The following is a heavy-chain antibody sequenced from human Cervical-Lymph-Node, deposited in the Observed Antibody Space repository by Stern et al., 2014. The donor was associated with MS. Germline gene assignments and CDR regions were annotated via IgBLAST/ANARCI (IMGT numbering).Heavy chain of an antibody. D-gene: IGHD3-22*01. CDR3: ARATFDDSSAYFQYYFDH. J-gene: IGHJ4*02. CDR2: INPSGWNP. V-gene: IGHV1-46*03. Sequence: QLVQSGAEVRKPGASVKVSCKASGYTFTTYYMHWVRQAPGQGLEWMGVINPSGWNPNYAPKFQGRVNMTRDTSTSTVYMELSSLRSEATAMYYCARATFDDSSAYFQYYFDHWGQGTLVTVSS. CDR1: GYTFTTYY.